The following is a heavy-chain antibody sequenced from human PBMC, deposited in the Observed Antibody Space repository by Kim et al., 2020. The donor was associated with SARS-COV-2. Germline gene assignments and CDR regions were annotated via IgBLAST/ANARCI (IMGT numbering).Heavy chain of an antibody. V-gene: IGHV3-48*03. CDR1: GFTFSTSE. Sequence: GGSLRLSCAASGFTFSTSEMNWVRQAPGKGLEWVSYINSPARTIFYADSVKGRFTISRDNPKNSLYLQMNSLRADDTAVYYCARERSDRAFDIWGQGTVVTVSS. CDR2: INSPARTI. J-gene: IGHJ3*02. D-gene: IGHD3-22*01. CDR3: ARERSDRAFDI.